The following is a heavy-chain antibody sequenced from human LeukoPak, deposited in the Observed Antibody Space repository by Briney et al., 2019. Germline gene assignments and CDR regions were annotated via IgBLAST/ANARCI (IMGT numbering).Heavy chain of an antibody. CDR2: INPSGGST. V-gene: IGHV1-46*01. D-gene: IGHD6-13*01. CDR3: ARSLPYSSSRYYFDY. J-gene: IGHJ4*02. Sequence: ASVKVSCKASGYTFTRYYMHWVRQAPGQGLEWMGIINPSGGSTSYAQKFQGRVTMTRDMSTSTVYMELSSLRSEDTAVYYCARSLPYSSSRYYFDYWGQGTLVTVSS. CDR1: GYTFTRYY.